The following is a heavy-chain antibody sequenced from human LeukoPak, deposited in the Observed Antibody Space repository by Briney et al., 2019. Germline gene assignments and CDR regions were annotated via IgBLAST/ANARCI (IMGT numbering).Heavy chain of an antibody. V-gene: IGHV4-59*01. D-gene: IGHD3-16*01. J-gene: IGHJ3*02. CDR2: IYYSGST. Sequence: SETLTLACTVSGGSIRSYYWSWIRQPPGKGLEWVGYIYYSGSTNYNPSLKSRVTISVDTSKNQFSLKMSFVNAAATAVYYCARGGGGYAFDIWGQGTMVTVSS. CDR1: GGSIRSYY. CDR3: ARGGGGYAFDI.